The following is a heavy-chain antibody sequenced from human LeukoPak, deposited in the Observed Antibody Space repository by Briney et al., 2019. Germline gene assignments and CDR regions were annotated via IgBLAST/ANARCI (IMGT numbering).Heavy chain of an antibody. V-gene: IGHV3-64*01. CDR1: GFTFSSYA. Sequence: GGSLRLSCAASGFTFSSYAMHWVRQAPGKGLEYVSAISSNGGSTYYANSVKGRFTISRDNSKNTLYLQMNSLRAEDTAVYYCAKDPYSSSPSGVYWGQGTLVTVSS. J-gene: IGHJ4*02. CDR2: ISSNGGST. D-gene: IGHD6-6*01. CDR3: AKDPYSSSPSGVY.